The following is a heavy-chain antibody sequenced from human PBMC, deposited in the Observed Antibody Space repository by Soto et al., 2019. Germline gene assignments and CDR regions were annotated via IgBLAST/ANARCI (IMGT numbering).Heavy chain of an antibody. Sequence: QVQLVESGGGVVQPGRSLRLSCAASGFTFSSYAMHWVRQAPGKGLEWVAVISYDGSNKYYADSVKGRFTISRDNSKNTLYLQMNSLRAEDTAVYYCARALQYSSSSLAAFDIWGQGTMVTVSS. CDR1: GFTFSSYA. D-gene: IGHD6-6*01. J-gene: IGHJ3*02. CDR2: ISYDGSNK. CDR3: ARALQYSSSSLAAFDI. V-gene: IGHV3-30-3*01.